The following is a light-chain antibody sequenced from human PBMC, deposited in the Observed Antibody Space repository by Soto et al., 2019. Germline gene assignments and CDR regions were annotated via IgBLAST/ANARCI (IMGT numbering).Light chain of an antibody. Sequence: DIQMTQSPSTLSASVGDRVTITCRASQSISSWLAWYQQKPGKAPKLLIYKASSLESGVPSRFSGSGSGTEFTLTSSSLQPDDFATYYCQQYKEYPWTFGQGTKVEIK. CDR1: QSISSW. J-gene: IGKJ1*01. CDR3: QQYKEYPWT. V-gene: IGKV1-5*03. CDR2: KAS.